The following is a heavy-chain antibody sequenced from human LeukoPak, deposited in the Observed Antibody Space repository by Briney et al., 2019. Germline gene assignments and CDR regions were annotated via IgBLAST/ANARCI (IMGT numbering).Heavy chain of an antibody. Sequence: GSLRLSCAASGLTGSHNYVSWVRQAPGKGLEWVSAIHTSGDTCYADSVKGRFTISRDNSKNTLYLQMNSLRAEDTAVYYCAKDLRLAVAGTYENWGQGTLVTVSS. CDR2: IHTSGDT. J-gene: IGHJ4*02. D-gene: IGHD6-19*01. V-gene: IGHV3-53*01. CDR1: GLTGSHNY. CDR3: AKDLRLAVAGTYEN.